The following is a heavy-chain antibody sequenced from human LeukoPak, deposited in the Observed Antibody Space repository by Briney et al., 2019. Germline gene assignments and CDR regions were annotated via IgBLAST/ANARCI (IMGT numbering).Heavy chain of an antibody. J-gene: IGHJ5*02. CDR3: ARGTETTFEGGPYRRYNWFDP. V-gene: IGHV4-39*01. CDR1: GGSISSSSYY. D-gene: IGHD4-17*01. CDR2: IYYSGST. Sequence: SETLSLTCTVSGGSISSSSYYWGWIRRPPGKGLEWIGSIYYSGSTYYNPSLKSRVTISVDTSKNQFSLKLSSVTAADTAVYYCARGTETTFEGGPYRRYNWFDPWGQGTLVTVSS.